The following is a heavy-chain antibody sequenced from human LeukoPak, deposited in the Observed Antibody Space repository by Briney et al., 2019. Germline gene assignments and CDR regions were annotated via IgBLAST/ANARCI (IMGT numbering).Heavy chain of an antibody. Sequence: GGSLRLSCAASGFTFSSYAMHWVRQAPGKGLEWVALISYDGSNKYYADSVKGRFTISRDNSKNTLYLQMNSLRAEDTAVYYCARDFVDFWSAPGALGIWGQGTMVTVSS. CDR1: GFTFSSYA. CDR2: ISYDGSNK. V-gene: IGHV3-30*04. J-gene: IGHJ3*02. D-gene: IGHD3-3*01. CDR3: ARDFVDFWSAPGALGI.